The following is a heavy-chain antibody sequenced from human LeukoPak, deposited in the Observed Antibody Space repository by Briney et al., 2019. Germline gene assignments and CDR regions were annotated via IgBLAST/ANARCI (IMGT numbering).Heavy chain of an antibody. J-gene: IGHJ4*02. CDR1: GFTFSSYW. Sequence: GGSLRLSCAASGFTFSSYWMSWVRQAPGKGLEWVAVISYDGSNKYYADSVKGRFTISRDNSKNTLYLQMNSLRAEDTAVYYCARTITMATIFGGFDYWGQGTLVTVSS. CDR3: ARTITMATIFGGFDY. D-gene: IGHD5-24*01. V-gene: IGHV3-30*01. CDR2: ISYDGSNK.